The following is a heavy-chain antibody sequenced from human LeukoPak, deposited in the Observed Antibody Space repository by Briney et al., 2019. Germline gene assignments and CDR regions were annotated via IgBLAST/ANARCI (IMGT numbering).Heavy chain of an antibody. Sequence: PSETLSLTCTVSGDSISNYYWSWIRQPPGKGLEWIGEINHSGSTNYNPSLKSRVTISVDTSKNQFSLKLSSVTAADTAVYYCARGYPDCSGGSCQPRSFDPWGQGTLVTVSS. CDR1: GDSISNYY. CDR3: ARGYPDCSGGSCQPRSFDP. V-gene: IGHV4-34*01. CDR2: INHSGST. D-gene: IGHD2-15*01. J-gene: IGHJ5*02.